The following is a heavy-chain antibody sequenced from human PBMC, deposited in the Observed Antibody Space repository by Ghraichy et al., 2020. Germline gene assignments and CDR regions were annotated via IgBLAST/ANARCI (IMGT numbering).Heavy chain of an antibody. CDR1: GFTFSDYW. Sequence: GGSLRLSCKASGFTFSDYWMTWVRQAPGKGLEWVANIKQDGSERYYVDSVKGRFTISRDNGKNSLYLQMNSLRAEDTAVYYCARAPYSGSYYFVVGYWGQGTLVTVSS. D-gene: IGHD1-26*01. V-gene: IGHV3-7*03. J-gene: IGHJ4*02. CDR3: ARAPYSGSYYFVVGY. CDR2: IKQDGSER.